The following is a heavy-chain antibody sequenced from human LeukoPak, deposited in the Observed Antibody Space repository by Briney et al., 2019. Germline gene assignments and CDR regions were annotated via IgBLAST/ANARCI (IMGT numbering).Heavy chain of an antibody. CDR1: GGSISSGGYY. J-gene: IGHJ6*03. Sequence: PSETLSLTCTVSGGSISSGGYYWSWIRQHPGKGLEWIGYIYYSGSTYYNPSLKSRVTISVDASKNHFSLSLSSVTAADTAVYYCARHPILDYYMDVWGKGTTVTVSS. CDR3: ARHPILDYYMDV. V-gene: IGHV4-31*03. D-gene: IGHD3-3*01. CDR2: IYYSGST.